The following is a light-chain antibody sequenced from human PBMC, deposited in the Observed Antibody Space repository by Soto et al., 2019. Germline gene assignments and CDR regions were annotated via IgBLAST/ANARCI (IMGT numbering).Light chain of an antibody. J-gene: IGLJ2*01. CDR3: CSFAGGLVL. V-gene: IGLV2-23*01. CDR2: EGS. CDR1: SSDVGTYNL. Sequence: QSVLTQPASVSGSPGQSITISCTGTSSDVGTYNLVSWHQHHPGKAPKLIIYEGSKRPSGVSNRFSGSKSGNTASLTISGLQAEDEADYYCCSFAGGLVLFGGGTKLTVL.